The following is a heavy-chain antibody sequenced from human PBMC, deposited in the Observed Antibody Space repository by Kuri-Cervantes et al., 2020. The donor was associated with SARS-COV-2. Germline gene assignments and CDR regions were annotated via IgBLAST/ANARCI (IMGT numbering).Heavy chain of an antibody. CDR2: IYYSGST. J-gene: IGHJ3*02. CDR3: ARETYSSGWFDAFDI. D-gene: IGHD6-19*01. V-gene: IGHV4-38-2*02. Sequence: SQTLSLTCAVSGYSISSGYYWGWIRQPPGKGLEWIGYIYYSGSTNYNPSLKSRVTISVDTSKNQFSLKLSSVTAADTAVYYCARETYSSGWFDAFDIWGQGTMVTVSS. CDR1: GYSISSGYY.